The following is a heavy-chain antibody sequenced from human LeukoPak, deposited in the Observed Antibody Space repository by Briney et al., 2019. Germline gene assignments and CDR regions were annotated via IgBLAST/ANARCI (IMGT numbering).Heavy chain of an antibody. D-gene: IGHD3-16*01. V-gene: IGHV4-39*07. Sequence: SETLSLTCTVSGGSISSSSYYWGWFRQPPGRGLEWIGSIYYSGSTYYNPSLKSRVTISVDTSKNQFSLKLSSVTAADTAVYYCARVRGGYEAFDIWGQGTMVTVSS. CDR1: GGSISSSSYY. CDR3: ARVRGGYEAFDI. J-gene: IGHJ3*02. CDR2: IYYSGST.